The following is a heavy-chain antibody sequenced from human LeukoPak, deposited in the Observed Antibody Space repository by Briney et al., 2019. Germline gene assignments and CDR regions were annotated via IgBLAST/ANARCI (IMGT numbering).Heavy chain of an antibody. Sequence: SQTLSLTCVISGDSVSSNIAAWDWIRQSPSRGLEWLGRTYYRSKWFNDYAGSVKSRITIIPDTSKNQFSLQLNSVTPEDTAVYYCARKDGASGHDAYDIWGQGTMVTVSS. J-gene: IGHJ3*02. V-gene: IGHV6-1*01. CDR1: GDSVSSNIAA. CDR3: ARKDGASGHDAYDI. CDR2: TYYRSKWFN. D-gene: IGHD3-3*01.